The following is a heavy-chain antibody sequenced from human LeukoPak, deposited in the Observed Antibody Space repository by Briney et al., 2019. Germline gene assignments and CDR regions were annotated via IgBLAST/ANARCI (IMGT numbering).Heavy chain of an antibody. V-gene: IGHV1-3*01. D-gene: IGHD3-16*01. J-gene: IGHJ5*02. Sequence: PLASVKVSCKASGYTFTSYAMHWVRQAPGQRLEWMGWINAGNGNTKYSQKFQGRVTITRDTSASTAYMELSSLRSEDTAVYYCARGGRRNWFDPWGQGTLVTVSS. CDR3: ARGGRRNWFDP. CDR1: GYTFTSYA. CDR2: INAGNGNT.